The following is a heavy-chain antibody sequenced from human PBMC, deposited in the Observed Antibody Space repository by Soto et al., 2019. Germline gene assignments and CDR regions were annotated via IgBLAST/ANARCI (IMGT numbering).Heavy chain of an antibody. CDR1: GGSISSYY. CDR2: IYYSGST. Sequence: PSETLSLTCTVSGGSISSYYWSWIRQPPGKGLEWIGYIYYSGSTNYNPSLKSRVTISVDTSKNQFSLKLSSVTAADTAVYYCARALSREDFWSGSASGSNWFDPWGQGTLVTVSS. V-gene: IGHV4-59*01. D-gene: IGHD3-3*01. J-gene: IGHJ5*02. CDR3: ARALSREDFWSGSASGSNWFDP.